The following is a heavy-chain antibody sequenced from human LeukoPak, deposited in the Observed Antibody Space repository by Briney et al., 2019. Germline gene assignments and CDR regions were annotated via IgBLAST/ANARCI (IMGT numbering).Heavy chain of an antibody. CDR3: EKGTTWQTCSY. V-gene: IGHV3-23*01. CDR2: ISDRGGTT. Sequence: VGPLRLYSAASKFTYSSYVMSWAPQAPGTGLEWASGISDRGGTTFYAASVKGRFTIPRDNSKNTRYVQMNSLRAEDTAVYDCEKGTTWQTCSYWGQGTLVSVSS. D-gene: IGHD1-1*01. J-gene: IGHJ4*02. CDR1: KFTYSSYV.